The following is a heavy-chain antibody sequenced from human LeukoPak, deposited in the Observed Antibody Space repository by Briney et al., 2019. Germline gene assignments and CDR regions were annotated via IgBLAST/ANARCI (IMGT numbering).Heavy chain of an antibody. CDR1: GGSISSYY. J-gene: IGHJ4*02. Sequence: PSETLSLTCTVSGGSISSYYWSWIRQPPGKGLEWIGYIYYSGSTNYNPSLKSRVTISVDTSKNQFSLKLSSVTAADTAVYYCARGNYYGSGALDSWGQGTLVTVSS. CDR2: IYYSGST. V-gene: IGHV4-59*01. CDR3: ARGNYYGSGALDS. D-gene: IGHD3-10*01.